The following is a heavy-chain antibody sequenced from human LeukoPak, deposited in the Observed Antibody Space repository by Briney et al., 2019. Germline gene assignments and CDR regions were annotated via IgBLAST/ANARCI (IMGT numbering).Heavy chain of an antibody. CDR2: INHSGST. J-gene: IGHJ3*02. CDR1: GFTVSNIY. CDR3: ARGYPDAFDI. Sequence: GSLRLSCAASGFTVSNIYMSWVRQAPGKGLEWIGEINHSGSTNYNPSLKSRVTISVDTSKNQFSLKLSSATAADTAVYYCARGYPDAFDIWGQGTMVTVSS. V-gene: IGHV4-34*01.